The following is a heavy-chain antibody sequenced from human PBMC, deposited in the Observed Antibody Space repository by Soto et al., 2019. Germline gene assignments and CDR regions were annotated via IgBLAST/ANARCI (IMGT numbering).Heavy chain of an antibody. CDR2: IIPIFGTA. CDR3: ARDLVGGYGYYYYGMDV. D-gene: IGHD5-12*01. Sequence: SVKVSCKASGGTFSSYAISWVRQAPGQGLEWMGGIIPIFGTANYAQKFQGRVTITADKSTSTAYMELSSLRSEDTDVYYCARDLVGGYGYYYYGMDVWGQGATVTVSS. V-gene: IGHV1-69*06. CDR1: GGTFSSYA. J-gene: IGHJ6*02.